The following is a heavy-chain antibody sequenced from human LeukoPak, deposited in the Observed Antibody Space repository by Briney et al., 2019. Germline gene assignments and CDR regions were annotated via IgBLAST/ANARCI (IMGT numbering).Heavy chain of an antibody. Sequence: SVTLSLTCTVSGGSISSSTYYWGWIRQPPGKGLEWIGNIFYSGSTYYHPSLKSRVTISVDTSKNQFSLKLKSVTAADTAVYYCARLGPGYSSTWSNDAFAIWGQGTVVTV. CDR3: ARLGPGYSSTWSNDAFAI. D-gene: IGHD6-13*01. J-gene: IGHJ3*02. CDR1: GGSISSSTYY. V-gene: IGHV4-39*01. CDR2: IFYSGST.